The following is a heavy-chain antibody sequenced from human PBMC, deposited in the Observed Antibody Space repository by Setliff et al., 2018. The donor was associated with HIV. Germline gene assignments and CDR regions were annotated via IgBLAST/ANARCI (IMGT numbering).Heavy chain of an antibody. V-gene: IGHV4-34*01. J-gene: IGHJ5*02. Sequence: SSETLSLTCAVYGGSFSTYYWTWIRQPPGKGLEWIGEINHSGNTDYNPSLKSRVTISVDASKSQFSLSLSSVTAADTAVYYCVRDRELNWFDPWGQGTLVTVSS. CDR2: INHSGNT. CDR1: GGSFSTYY. D-gene: IGHD3-10*01. CDR3: VRDRELNWFDP.